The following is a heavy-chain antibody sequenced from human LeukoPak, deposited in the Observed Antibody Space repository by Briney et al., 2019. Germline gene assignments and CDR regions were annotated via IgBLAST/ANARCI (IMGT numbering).Heavy chain of an antibody. V-gene: IGHV4-59*01. Sequence: SETLSLTCTVSGGSISSYYWSWIRQPPGKGPEWIGYIYYSGSTNYNPSLKSRVTISVDTSNNQFSLKLNSVTAADTAVYYCARARDGYNFYFDYWGQGTLVTVSS. CDR1: GGSISSYY. CDR2: IYYSGST. D-gene: IGHD5-24*01. J-gene: IGHJ4*02. CDR3: ARARDGYNFYFDY.